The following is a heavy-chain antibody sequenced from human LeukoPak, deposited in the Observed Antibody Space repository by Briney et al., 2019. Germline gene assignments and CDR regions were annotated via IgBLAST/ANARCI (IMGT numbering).Heavy chain of an antibody. CDR2: IYYSGST. CDR3: ARADRLQWYHFDY. Sequence: SYTQSLTHTLSLCACRSYYRLCTPHPTGKALEWVGYIYYSGSTNYHPSLKSRVTISVDTSKNQFCLNLSSVTAADSGSYCCARADRLQWYHFDYWGQGTLVTVSS. J-gene: IGHJ4*02. V-gene: IGHV4-59*07. CDR1: LCACRSYY. D-gene: IGHD4-23*01.